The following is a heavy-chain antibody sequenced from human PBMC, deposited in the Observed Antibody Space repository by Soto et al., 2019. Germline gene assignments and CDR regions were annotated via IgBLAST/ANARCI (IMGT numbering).Heavy chain of an antibody. J-gene: IGHJ5*02. D-gene: IGHD1-1*01. CDR1: GFSLSTSGMR. V-gene: IGHV2-70*04. Sequence: GSGPTLVNPTQTLTLTRTFSGFSLSTSGMRVSWIRQPPGKALQWLARIDWDDDKFYTTSLRTRLTISKDTSKNQVVLTMTNMDPVDTATYYCAKTGTDGSWFDPWGQGTLVTVSS. CDR2: IDWDDDK. CDR3: AKTGTDGSWFDP.